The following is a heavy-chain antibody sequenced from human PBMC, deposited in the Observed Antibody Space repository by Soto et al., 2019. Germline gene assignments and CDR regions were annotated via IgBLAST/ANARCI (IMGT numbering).Heavy chain of an antibody. D-gene: IGHD6-13*01. J-gene: IGHJ5*02. CDR2: ISAYNGNT. CDR3: ARVFKRGKAWFHWFDP. Sequence: ASVKVSCKASGYTFTSYGISWVRQAPGQGLEWMGWISAYNGNTNYAQKHQGRVTMTTDTSTSTAYMELRSLRSDDTAVYYCARVFKRGKAWFHWFDPWGQGTLVTVSS. CDR1: GYTFTSYG. V-gene: IGHV1-18*01.